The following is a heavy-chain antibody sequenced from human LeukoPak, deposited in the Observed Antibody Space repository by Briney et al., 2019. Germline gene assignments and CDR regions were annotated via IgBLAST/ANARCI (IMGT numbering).Heavy chain of an antibody. CDR2: INPNSGGT. V-gene: IGHV1-2*04. Sequence: GASLKVSCKASGYTFTGYYMHWVRQAPGQGLEWMGWINPNSGGTNYAQKFQGWVTMTRDTSISTAYMELSRLRSDDTAVYYCARAPLYGDYDWFDPWGQGTLVTVSS. J-gene: IGHJ5*02. CDR1: GYTFTGYY. D-gene: IGHD4-17*01. CDR3: ARAPLYGDYDWFDP.